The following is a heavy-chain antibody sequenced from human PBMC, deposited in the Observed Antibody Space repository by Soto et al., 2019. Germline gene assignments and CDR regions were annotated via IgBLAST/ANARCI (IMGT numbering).Heavy chain of an antibody. CDR1: GFPLSRDS. CDR2: IKEDGSEQ. Sequence: SLRLSCADSGFPLSRDSMTCIRQPLGRGLEWLANIKEDGSEQNYPSDMKGTLTISGDNAKNSLSLQLDSRRADDTAGYYCARDSTPLAQCSRATCYYDAFNMWGQGTMVTVSS. CDR3: ARDSTPLAQCSRATCYYDAFNM. J-gene: IGHJ3*02. D-gene: IGHD2-2*01. V-gene: IGHV3-7*03.